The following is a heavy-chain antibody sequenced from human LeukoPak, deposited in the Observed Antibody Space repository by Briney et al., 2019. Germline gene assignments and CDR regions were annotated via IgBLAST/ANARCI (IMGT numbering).Heavy chain of an antibody. J-gene: IGHJ4*02. CDR1: GYTFTGYY. Sequence: ASVKVSCKASGYTFTGYYMHWVRQAPGQGLEWVGWINPNSGGTNYAQKFQGRVTMTRDTSISTAYMELSRLRSDDTAVYYCARDLRDIVVVPAALIFDYWGQGTLVTVSS. V-gene: IGHV1-2*02. D-gene: IGHD2-2*01. CDR2: INPNSGGT. CDR3: ARDLRDIVVVPAALIFDY.